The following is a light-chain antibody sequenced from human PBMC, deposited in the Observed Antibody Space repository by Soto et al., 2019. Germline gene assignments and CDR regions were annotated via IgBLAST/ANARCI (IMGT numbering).Light chain of an antibody. CDR2: RNN. V-gene: IGLV1-47*01. CDR1: SSNIGSNY. Sequence: QSVLTQPPSASGTPGQRVTLSCSGSSSNIGSNYVYWYQQLPGTAPKLLIYRNNQRPSGVPDRFSGSKSGTSASLAISGLRSEDEADYYCAAWDDSLSAYVVFGGGTQLTVL. J-gene: IGLJ2*01. CDR3: AAWDDSLSAYVV.